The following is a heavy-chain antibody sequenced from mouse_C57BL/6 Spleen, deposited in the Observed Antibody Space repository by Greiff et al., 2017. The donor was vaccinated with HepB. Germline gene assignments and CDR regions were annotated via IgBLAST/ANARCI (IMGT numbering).Heavy chain of an antibody. CDR2: INYDGSST. J-gene: IGHJ1*03. Sequence: EVKLQESEGGLVQPGSSMKLSCTASGFTFSDYYMAWVRQVPEKGLEWVANINYDGSSTYYLDSLKSRFIISRDNAKNILYLQMSSLKSEDTATYYCARVSSYGYWYFDVWGTGTTVTVSS. CDR3: ARVSSYGYWYFDV. V-gene: IGHV5-16*01. CDR1: GFTFSDYY. D-gene: IGHD1-1*01.